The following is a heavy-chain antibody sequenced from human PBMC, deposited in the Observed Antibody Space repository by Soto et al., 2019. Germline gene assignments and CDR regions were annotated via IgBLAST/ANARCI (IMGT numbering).Heavy chain of an antibody. Sequence: EVQLLESGGGLVQPGGSLRLSCAASGFTFSSYAMSWVRQAPGKGLEWVSAISYSGGGTYYADSVKGRFTISRDNSRNTQFLQMNSLRAEDTAVYYCAKESMGTGSSGYYYPFDYWGQGTLVTVSS. CDR2: ISYSGGGT. D-gene: IGHD3-22*01. CDR3: AKESMGTGSSGYYYPFDY. J-gene: IGHJ4*02. CDR1: GFTFSSYA. V-gene: IGHV3-23*01.